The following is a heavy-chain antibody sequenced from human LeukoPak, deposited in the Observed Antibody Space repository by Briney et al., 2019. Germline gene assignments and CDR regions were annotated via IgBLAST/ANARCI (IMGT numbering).Heavy chain of an antibody. J-gene: IGHJ1*01. CDR1: GGSISSYY. D-gene: IGHD3-10*01. CDR3: ARASGSGPFQH. Sequence: SETLSLTCTVSGGSISSYYWSWIRQPPGKGLEWIGYIYYSGSTNYNPSPKSRVTISVDTSKNQFSLKLSSVTAADTAVYYCARASGSGPFQHWGQGTLVTVSS. CDR2: IYYSGST. V-gene: IGHV4-59*01.